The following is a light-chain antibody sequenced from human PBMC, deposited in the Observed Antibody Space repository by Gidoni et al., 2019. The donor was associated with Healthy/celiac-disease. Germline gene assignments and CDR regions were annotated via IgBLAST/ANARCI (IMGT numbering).Light chain of an antibody. V-gene: IGLV1-40*01. CDR2: GNR. CDR3: QSYDSSLSAVV. CDR1: SSNIGAGYD. J-gene: IGLJ2*01. Sequence: QPVLTQPPSVSGAPGHGVTIPCTGSSSNIGAGYDVNWYPQLPGTAPQLRIYGNRNRPSGVPDLFSGSKSGTSASLAITVLQAEDEADYYCQSYDSSLSAVVFGGGTKLTVL.